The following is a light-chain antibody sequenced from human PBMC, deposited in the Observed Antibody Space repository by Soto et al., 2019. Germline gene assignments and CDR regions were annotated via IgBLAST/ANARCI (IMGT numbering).Light chain of an antibody. CDR2: DAS. CDR1: QSISSW. V-gene: IGKV1-5*01. CDR3: HHYNSYTWT. J-gene: IGKJ1*01. Sequence: EIQMTQSPSTLSASVGDRVTITCRASQSISSWLAWYQQKPGKAPKLLIYDASSLESGVPSRFSGSGSGTEFTLTLSSLQPNDFATYCSHHYNSYTWTFGQGTKVEIK.